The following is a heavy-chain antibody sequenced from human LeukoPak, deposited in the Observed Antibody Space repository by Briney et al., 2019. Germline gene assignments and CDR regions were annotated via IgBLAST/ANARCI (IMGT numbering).Heavy chain of an antibody. D-gene: IGHD3-10*01. CDR2: IYYSGST. CDR1: GGSISSSSYY. J-gene: IGHJ4*02. Sequence: SETLSLTCTVSGGSISSSSYYWGWIRQPPGNGLGWIGSIYYSGSTYYNPSLKSRVTISVDTSKNQFSLKLSSVTAADTAVYYCARGGPGVSPIDYWGQGTLVTVSS. CDR3: ARGGPGVSPIDY. V-gene: IGHV4-39*07.